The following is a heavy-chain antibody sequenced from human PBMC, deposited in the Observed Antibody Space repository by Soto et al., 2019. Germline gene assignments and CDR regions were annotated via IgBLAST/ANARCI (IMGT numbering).Heavy chain of an antibody. V-gene: IGHV1-69*13. CDR2: IIPIFGTA. Sequence: SVKVSCKASGGTFSSYAISWVRQAPGQGLEWMGGIIPIFGTANYAQKFQGRVTITADESTSTAYMELSSLRSEDTAVYYCAREGNYDSSGYYPPDAFDIWGQGTMVTVSS. CDR1: GGTFSSYA. D-gene: IGHD3-22*01. J-gene: IGHJ3*02. CDR3: AREGNYDSSGYYPPDAFDI.